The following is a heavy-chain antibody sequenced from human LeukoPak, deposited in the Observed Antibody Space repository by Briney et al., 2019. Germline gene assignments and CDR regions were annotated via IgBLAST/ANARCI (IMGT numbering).Heavy chain of an antibody. J-gene: IGHJ4*02. V-gene: IGHV4-59*10. CDR3: ARVRNSGYDRPLDY. D-gene: IGHD5-12*01. CDR1: GGSFSGYY. CDR2: IYTSGST. Sequence: SETLSLTCAVYGGSFSGYYWSWIRQPAGKGLEWIGRIYTSGSTNYNPSLKSRVTMSVDTSKNQFSLKLSSVTAADTAVYYCARVRNSGYDRPLDYWGQGTLVTVSS.